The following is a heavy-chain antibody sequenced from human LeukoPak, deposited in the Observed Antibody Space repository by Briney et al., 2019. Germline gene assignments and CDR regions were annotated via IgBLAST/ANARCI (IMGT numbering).Heavy chain of an antibody. D-gene: IGHD2-15*01. Sequence: LGASVKVSCKASGYTFTGYYMHWVRQAPGQGLEWMGWISPNSGGTNYAQKFQGRVTMTRDTSISTAYMELSRLRSDDTAVYYCARVGYCSGGSCYSYYYYYGMDVWGQGTTVTVSS. CDR3: ARVGYCSGGSCYSYYYYYGMDV. J-gene: IGHJ6*02. CDR2: ISPNSGGT. V-gene: IGHV1-2*02. CDR1: GYTFTGYY.